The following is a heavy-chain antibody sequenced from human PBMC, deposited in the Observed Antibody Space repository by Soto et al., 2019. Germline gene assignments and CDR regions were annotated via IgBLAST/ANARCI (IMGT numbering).Heavy chain of an antibody. Sequence: PGGSLRLSCAASGFTFSSYAMSWVRQAPGKGLEWVSAISGSGGSTYYADSVKGRFTISRDNSKNTLYLQMNSLRAEDTAVYYCAKVQQPRRGPPPYYFDYWGQGTLVTVSS. CDR3: AKVQQPRRGPPPYYFDY. CDR2: ISGSGGST. J-gene: IGHJ4*02. D-gene: IGHD1-1*01. V-gene: IGHV3-23*01. CDR1: GFTFSSYA.